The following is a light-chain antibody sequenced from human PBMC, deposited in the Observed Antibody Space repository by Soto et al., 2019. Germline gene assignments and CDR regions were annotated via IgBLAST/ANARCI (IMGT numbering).Light chain of an antibody. Sequence: QSALTQPASVSGSPGQSITISCTGTSSDVGNYNLVSWYQQFPGKAPKLIIYEGSRRPSGVSNRFSGSKSGNTASLTISGLQAEYEADYYCCSYAGSFTFDVFGGGTKLTVL. V-gene: IGLV2-23*03. CDR2: EGS. CDR3: CSYAGSFTFDV. J-gene: IGLJ2*01. CDR1: SSDVGNYNL.